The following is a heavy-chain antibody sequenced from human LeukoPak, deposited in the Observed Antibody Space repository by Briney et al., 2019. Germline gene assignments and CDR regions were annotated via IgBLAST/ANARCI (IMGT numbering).Heavy chain of an antibody. J-gene: IGHJ4*02. V-gene: IGHV3-21*01. Sequence: GGSLRLSCAASGFTFSSYSMNWVRQAPGKGLEWVSFISSSSSYIYYADSVKGRFTISRDNAKNSLYLQMNSLRAEDTAVYYCANNLTDVDTAMVSDYWGQGTLVTVSS. CDR2: ISSSSSYI. CDR1: GFTFSSYS. CDR3: ANNLTDVDTAMVSDY. D-gene: IGHD5-18*01.